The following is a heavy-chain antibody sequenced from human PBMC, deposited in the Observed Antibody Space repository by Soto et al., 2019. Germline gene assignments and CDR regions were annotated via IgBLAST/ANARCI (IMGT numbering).Heavy chain of an antibody. J-gene: IGHJ6*02. V-gene: IGHV3-64*01. Sequence: EVQLVESGGGLVQPGGSLRLSCAASGFTFSSYAMHWVRQAPGKGLEYVSAITSNGGNTDYASSVKGRFTISRDNSKNTLYFQMGSLGAEDRAVYYWARRIPFGYGRDVWAQGTTATVPS. CDR1: GFTFSSYA. CDR3: ARRIPFGYGRDV. CDR2: ITSNGGNT. D-gene: IGHD3-3*01.